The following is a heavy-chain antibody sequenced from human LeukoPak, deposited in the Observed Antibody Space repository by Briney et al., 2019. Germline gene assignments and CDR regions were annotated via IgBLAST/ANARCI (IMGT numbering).Heavy chain of an antibody. CDR1: GGSFSGYY. Sequence: SETLSLTCAVYGGSFSGYYWNWIRQPPGKGLEWIGEINHSGGTNYNPSLKSRVTISVDTSKNQFSLKLSSVTAADTAVYYCARAGQQLALDYWGQGTLVTVSS. CDR3: ARAGQQLALDY. V-gene: IGHV4-34*01. CDR2: INHSGGT. D-gene: IGHD6-13*01. J-gene: IGHJ4*02.